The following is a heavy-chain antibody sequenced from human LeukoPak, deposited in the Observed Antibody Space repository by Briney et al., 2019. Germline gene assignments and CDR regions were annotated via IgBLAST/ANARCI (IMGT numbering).Heavy chain of an antibody. CDR1: GFTFSSNS. D-gene: IGHD3/OR15-3a*01. Sequence: GGSLRLSCAASGFTFSSNSMNWVRQAPGKGLEWVSHISSSGSTIYYAESVKGRFTISRDNAKNSLYLQMNSLRAEDTAIYYCARDDLGTSYFYYGMDVWGQGTTVTVSS. CDR2: ISSSGSTI. CDR3: ARDDLGTSYFYYGMDV. J-gene: IGHJ6*02. V-gene: IGHV3-48*01.